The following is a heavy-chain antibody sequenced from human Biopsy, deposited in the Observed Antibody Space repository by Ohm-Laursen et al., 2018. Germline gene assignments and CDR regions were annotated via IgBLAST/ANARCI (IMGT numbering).Heavy chain of an antibody. CDR3: ARDRDRRGWFDP. CDR1: GKTFSDYY. J-gene: IGHJ5*02. CDR2: IYTSGIT. V-gene: IGHV4-4*07. Sequence: SETLSLTCEVYGKTFSDYYWSWIRQPAGKGLEWIGQIYTSGITNYNPSLKSRVTMSVDTSKNKFSLRVSSVTAADTAVNYCARDRDRRGWFDPWGQGTLVTVSS. D-gene: IGHD1-14*01.